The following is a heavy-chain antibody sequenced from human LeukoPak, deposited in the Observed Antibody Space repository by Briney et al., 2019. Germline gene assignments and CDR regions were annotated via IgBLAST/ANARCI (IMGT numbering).Heavy chain of an antibody. CDR1: GYTFTVYY. D-gene: IGHD5-18*01. CDR2: INPNSGGT. Sequence: ASVKVXCTASGYTFTVYYMHWVRQAPGQGLEWMGWINPNSGGTNYAQKFQGRVTMTRDTSISTAYMELSRLRCDDTAVYYCARGEGNSYGDYWGQGTLVTVSS. CDR3: ARGEGNSYGDY. V-gene: IGHV1-2*02. J-gene: IGHJ4*02.